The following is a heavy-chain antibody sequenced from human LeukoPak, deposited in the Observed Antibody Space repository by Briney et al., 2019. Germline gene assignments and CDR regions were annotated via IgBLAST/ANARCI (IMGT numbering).Heavy chain of an antibody. J-gene: IGHJ3*02. D-gene: IGHD5-24*01. Sequence: SETLSLTCTVSGDSISSYYWSWIRQPPGKGLEWIGYIYYSGSTNYNPSPKSRVTISVDTSKNQFSLKLSSVTAADTAVYYCARDLGDGYNFDAFDIWGQGTMVTVSS. V-gene: IGHV4-59*01. CDR2: IYYSGST. CDR1: GDSISSYY. CDR3: ARDLGDGYNFDAFDI.